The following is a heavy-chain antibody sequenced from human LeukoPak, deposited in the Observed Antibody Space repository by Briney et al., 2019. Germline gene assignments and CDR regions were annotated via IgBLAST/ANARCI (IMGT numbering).Heavy chain of an antibody. CDR3: ARVGYSSGWYRGVIQLFDY. Sequence: GASVKVSCKASGYTFTGYYMHWVRQAPGQGLEGMGRINPNSGGTNYAQKFQGRVTMTRDTSISTAYMELSRLRSDDTAVYYCARVGYSSGWYRGVIQLFDYWGQGTLVTVSS. V-gene: IGHV1-2*06. CDR1: GYTFTGYY. D-gene: IGHD6-19*01. J-gene: IGHJ4*02. CDR2: INPNSGGT.